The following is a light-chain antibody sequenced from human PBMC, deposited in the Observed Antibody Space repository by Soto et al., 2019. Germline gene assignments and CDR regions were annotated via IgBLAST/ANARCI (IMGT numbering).Light chain of an antibody. J-gene: IGKJ2*01. CDR3: QQRGYT. Sequence: EIVLTQSPATLSLSPGERATLSCRASQSVSSYLAWYQQKPGQAPRLLIYHASSRATGIPARFSGSGSGTDFTLTISSLEPEDFAVYYCQQRGYTFGQGTKLEIK. CDR2: HAS. V-gene: IGKV3-11*01. CDR1: QSVSSY.